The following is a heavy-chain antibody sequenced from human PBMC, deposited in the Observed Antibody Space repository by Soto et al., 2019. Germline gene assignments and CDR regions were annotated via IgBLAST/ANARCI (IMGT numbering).Heavy chain of an antibody. CDR2: IYHSGST. CDR3: ARDRVAAAGTDYYYGMDV. CDR1: GYSISSGYY. J-gene: IGHJ6*02. Sequence: PSETLSLTCAVSGYSISSGYYWGWIRQPPGKGLEWIGSIYHSGSTYYNPSLKSRVTISVDTSKNQFSLKLSSVTAADTAVYYCARDRVAAAGTDYYYGMDVWGQGTTVTVSS. V-gene: IGHV4-38-2*02. D-gene: IGHD6-13*01.